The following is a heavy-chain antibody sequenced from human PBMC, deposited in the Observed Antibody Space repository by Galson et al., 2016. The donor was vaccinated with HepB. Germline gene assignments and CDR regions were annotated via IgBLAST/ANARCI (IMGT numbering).Heavy chain of an antibody. Sequence: PALVKPTQTLTLTCTFSGFSLSATGVGVGWIRQPPGKALEWLALIYWDDEKRYSPSLKSRLIITKDTSKNQVVLTMTNMDPVDTATYYCARTGPDYDILTGYLYWFDPWGQGTLVTVSS. CDR1: GFSLSATGVG. V-gene: IGHV2-5*02. D-gene: IGHD3-9*01. CDR2: IYWDDEK. J-gene: IGHJ5*02. CDR3: ARTGPDYDILTGYLYWFDP.